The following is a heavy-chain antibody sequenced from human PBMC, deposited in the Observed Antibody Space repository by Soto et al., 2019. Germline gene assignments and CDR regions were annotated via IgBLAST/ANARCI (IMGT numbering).Heavy chain of an antibody. CDR3: ATSRAARPNYYGMDV. CDR1: GGTCSSYA. V-gene: IGHV1-69*01. CDR2: IIPIFGTA. D-gene: IGHD6-6*01. J-gene: IGHJ6*02. Sequence: QVQLVQCGAEVKKTGSSVQVYCQASGGTCSSYAISWVRQAPGQGLAWMGGIIPIFGTANYAQKFQGRVTITADESTSTAYMELSSLRSEEMAVYYCATSRAARPNYYGMDVWGQGPTVTVAS.